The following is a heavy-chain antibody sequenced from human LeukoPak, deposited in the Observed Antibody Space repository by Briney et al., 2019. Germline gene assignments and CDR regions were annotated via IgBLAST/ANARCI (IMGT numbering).Heavy chain of an antibody. CDR1: GGSISSYY. J-gene: IGHJ6*02. CDR2: IYYSGST. CDR3: ARSGLRFLEWLPNYYYGMDV. Sequence: PSETLSLTCTVSGGSISSYYWSWIRQPPGKGLEWIGYIYYSGSTNYNPSLKSRVTISVDTSKNQFSLKLSSVTAADTAVYYCARSGLRFLEWLPNYYYGMDVWGQGTTVTVSS. D-gene: IGHD3-3*01. V-gene: IGHV4-59*08.